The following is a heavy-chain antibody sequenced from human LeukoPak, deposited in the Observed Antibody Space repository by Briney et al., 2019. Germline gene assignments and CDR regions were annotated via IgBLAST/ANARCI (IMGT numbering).Heavy chain of an antibody. D-gene: IGHD3-9*01. CDR2: ISSSSSYI. J-gene: IGHJ4*02. Sequence: GGSLRLSCAASGFTFSSYTMSWVRQVPGKGLEWVSSISSSSSYIYYAESVKGRFTMSRDNAKNSLYLQMNSLRAEDTAVYYCARATTYDILTGYFDYWGQGTLVTVSS. V-gene: IGHV3-21*01. CDR1: GFTFSSYT. CDR3: ARATTYDILTGYFDY.